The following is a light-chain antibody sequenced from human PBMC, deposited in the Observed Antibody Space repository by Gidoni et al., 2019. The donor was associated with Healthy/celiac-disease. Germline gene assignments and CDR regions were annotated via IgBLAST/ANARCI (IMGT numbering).Light chain of an antibody. CDR3: SSYTSSSTLGVV. J-gene: IGLJ2*01. V-gene: IGLV2-14*01. Sequence: QSALTQPASVSGSPGQSITISCTGTSSDVGGYHYVSWYQQHPGKAPKLMIYDVSNRPSGVSNRFSGSKSGNTASLTISGIQAEDEADYYCSSYTSSSTLGVVFGGGTKLTVL. CDR1: SSDVGGYHY. CDR2: DVS.